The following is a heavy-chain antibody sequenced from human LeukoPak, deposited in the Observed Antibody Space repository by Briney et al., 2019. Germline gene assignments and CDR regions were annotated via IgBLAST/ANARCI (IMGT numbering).Heavy chain of an antibody. CDR1: GFIFRNYA. J-gene: IGHJ3*02. D-gene: IGHD2-8*01. CDR3: ARDRYWLEYCVNGVCRDTFDI. Sequence: GRSLRLSCVASGFIFRNYAIHWVRQAPGKGLEWVAVISYDGSNSYYANSVKGRFTVSRDNSKNTLSLQMSSLRPEDTAVYYCARDRYWLEYCVNGVCRDTFDIWGQGTMVTVSS. V-gene: IGHV3-30-3*01. CDR2: ISYDGSNS.